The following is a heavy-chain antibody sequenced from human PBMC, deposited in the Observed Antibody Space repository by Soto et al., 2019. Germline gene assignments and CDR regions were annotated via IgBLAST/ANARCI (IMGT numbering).Heavy chain of an antibody. CDR3: ARDHPHSYGVYYFDY. J-gene: IGHJ4*02. D-gene: IGHD5-18*01. Sequence: PSETLFLTCSVSGGSISTYYWSWIRQPPGKGLEWIGYIYYSGSTNYNPSLKSRVTISVDTSKNQFSLKLNSVTAADTAVYYCARDHPHSYGVYYFDYWGQGTPVTVSS. CDR2: IYYSGST. CDR1: GGSISTYY. V-gene: IGHV4-59*01.